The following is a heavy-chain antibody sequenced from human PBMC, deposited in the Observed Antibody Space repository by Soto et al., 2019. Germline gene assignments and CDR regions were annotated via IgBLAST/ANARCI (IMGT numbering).Heavy chain of an antibody. D-gene: IGHD2-15*01. J-gene: IGHJ5*02. CDR1: GDSVSSNSAA. V-gene: IGHV6-1*01. Sequence: SQTLSLTCAISGDSVSSNSAAWNWIRQSPSRGLEWLGRTYYRSKWYNDHAVSVKSRITINPDTSKNQFSLQLNSVTPEDTAVYYCARGRGGGYCSGGSCYNWFDPWGQGTLLTVSS. CDR2: TYYRSKWYN. CDR3: ARGRGGGYCSGGSCYNWFDP.